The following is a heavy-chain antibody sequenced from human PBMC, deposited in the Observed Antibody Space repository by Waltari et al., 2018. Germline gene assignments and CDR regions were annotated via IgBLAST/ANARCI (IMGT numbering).Heavy chain of an antibody. CDR3: ARDLERSYYYDSSGSLFDY. D-gene: IGHD3-22*01. CDR1: GYTFTSYA. J-gene: IGHJ4*02. Sequence: QVQLVQSGSELKKPGASVKVSCQASGYTFTSYAMNWVRQAPGQGVEWMGWINTNTGNPTYAQGFTGRFVFSLDTSVSTAYLQISSLKAEDTAVYYCARDLERSYYYDSSGSLFDYWGQGTLVTVSS. CDR2: INTNTGNP. V-gene: IGHV7-4-1*02.